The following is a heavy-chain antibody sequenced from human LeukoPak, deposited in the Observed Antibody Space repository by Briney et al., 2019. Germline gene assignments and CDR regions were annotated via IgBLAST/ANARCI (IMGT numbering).Heavy chain of an antibody. V-gene: IGHV3-49*04. Sequence: PGGSLRLSCAASGFTFSSYWMHWVRQAPGKGLEWVGFIRSKPYGGTTEYAASVKGRFTISRDDSKSIAYLQMNSLKTEDTAVYCSRLIVRGGAARAYYFDSWGQGTLVTVSS. J-gene: IGHJ4*02. D-gene: IGHD3-10*01. CDR2: IRSKPYGGTT. CDR1: GFTFSSYW. CDR3: RLIVRGGAARAYYFDS.